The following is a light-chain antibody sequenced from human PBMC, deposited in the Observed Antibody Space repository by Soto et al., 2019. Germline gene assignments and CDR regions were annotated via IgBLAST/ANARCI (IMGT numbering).Light chain of an antibody. V-gene: IGKV1-5*03. CDR3: QQYNTYAT. Sequence: DIQMTQSPSTLSASVGDRVTFTCRASQSISTWLAWYQQKPGEAPKLLIYQASSLESGVPLRFSGSGSGTEFTLTISSLQPDDFATYYCQQYNTYATFGQGTKVEIK. CDR1: QSISTW. CDR2: QAS. J-gene: IGKJ1*01.